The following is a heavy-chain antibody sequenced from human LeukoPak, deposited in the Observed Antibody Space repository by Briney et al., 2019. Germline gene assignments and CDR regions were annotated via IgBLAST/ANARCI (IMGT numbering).Heavy chain of an antibody. V-gene: IGHV3-48*03. J-gene: IGHJ4*02. CDR1: GFSFSNYE. CDR3: AGKRGGRPVDH. Sequence: GGSLRLSCAASGFSFSNYEMNWVRQAPGKGLEWVSYISSSGSTTYYADSVKGRFTISRDNAKNSLYLQMNSLRPEDTAVYYWAGKRGGRPVDHWGRGTLVTVSS. CDR2: ISSSGSTT. D-gene: IGHD3-10*01.